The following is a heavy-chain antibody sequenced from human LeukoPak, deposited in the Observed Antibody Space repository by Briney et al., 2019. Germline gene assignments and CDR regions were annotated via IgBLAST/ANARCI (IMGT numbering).Heavy chain of an antibody. D-gene: IGHD1-26*01. CDR2: INPSGGST. V-gene: IGHV1-46*01. J-gene: IGHJ4*02. CDR3: TRESGSYHGNDY. CDR1: GYTFTSYY. Sequence: ASVKVSCKASGYTFTSYYMHWVRQAPGQGLEWMGIINPSGGSTSYAQKFQGRVTMTRDTSTSTAYMELSSLRSEDTAVYYCTRESGSYHGNDYWGQGTLVTVSS.